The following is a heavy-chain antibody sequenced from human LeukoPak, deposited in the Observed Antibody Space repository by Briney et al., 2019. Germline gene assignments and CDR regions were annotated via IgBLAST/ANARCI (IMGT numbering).Heavy chain of an antibody. CDR2: INPNSGGT. Sequence: ASVKVSCKASGYTFTGYYIHWVRQAPGQGLEWMGWINPNSGGTNSAQQFQGRVTLTRDTSISTAYMELSGLRSDDTAVYYCTRDFNWFDPWGQGTLVTVSS. V-gene: IGHV1-2*02. CDR1: GYTFTGYY. J-gene: IGHJ5*02. CDR3: TRDFNWFDP.